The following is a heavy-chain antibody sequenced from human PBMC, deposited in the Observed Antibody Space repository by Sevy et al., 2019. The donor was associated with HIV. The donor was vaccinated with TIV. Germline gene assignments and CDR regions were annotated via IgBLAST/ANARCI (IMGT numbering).Heavy chain of an antibody. V-gene: IGHV3-30-3*01. Sequence: GGSLRLSCEASGFAFRDSAIYWVRQSPGKGLEWVALISHGGSYEYYVDSVKGRFTVSSDRSKNILYLQMDSLRAEDTAVYYCARMVSGGLRWELIKENAFDIWGQWTAVTVSS. CDR1: GFAFRDSA. J-gene: IGHJ3*02. CDR2: ISHGGSYE. D-gene: IGHD4-17*01. CDR3: ARMVSGGLRWELIKENAFDI.